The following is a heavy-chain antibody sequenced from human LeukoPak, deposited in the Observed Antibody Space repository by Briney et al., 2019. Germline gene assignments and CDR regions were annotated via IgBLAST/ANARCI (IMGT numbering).Heavy chain of an antibody. CDR1: GYTLTNYD. D-gene: IGHD5-18*01. CDR2: MNPNSGNT. J-gene: IGHJ6*02. V-gene: IGHV1-8*01. Sequence: ASVKVSCKASGYTLTNYDINWVRQATGQGLEWMGWMNPNSGNTGYAQKFQGRVTMTRNTSLTTAYMELSSLRSEDTAVYYCARGFGYSYGLGYYYYYGMDVWGQGTTVTVSS. CDR3: ARGFGYSYGLGYYYYYGMDV.